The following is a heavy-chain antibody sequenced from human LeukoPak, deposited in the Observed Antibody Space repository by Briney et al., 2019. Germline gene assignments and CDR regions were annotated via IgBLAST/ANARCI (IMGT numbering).Heavy chain of an antibody. V-gene: IGHV3-30*02. CDR2: IRYDGSNK. CDR1: GFTFSSYG. J-gene: IGHJ4*02. Sequence: GGSLRLSCAASGFTFSSYGMHWVRQAPGKGLEWVAFIRYDGSNKYYADSVKGRFTISRDNAKNSLYLQMNSLRAEDTAVYYCARDVQVATIYPLDYWGQGTLVTVSS. D-gene: IGHD5-12*01. CDR3: ARDVQVATIYPLDY.